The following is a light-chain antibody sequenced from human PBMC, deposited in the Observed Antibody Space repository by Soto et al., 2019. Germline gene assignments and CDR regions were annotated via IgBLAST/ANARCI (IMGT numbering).Light chain of an antibody. CDR3: QEYDGN. J-gene: IGKJ4*01. CDR2: SAS. V-gene: IGKV1-5*01. CDR1: QSISTW. Sequence: DIQMTQSPSTLSASVGDRVIVTCRASQSISTWLAWYQQKPGEAPKLLIYSASTLQSGVPSRFSGSGSGTELTLTISGVHPDDFSNYFCQEYDGNFGGGTRVEIK.